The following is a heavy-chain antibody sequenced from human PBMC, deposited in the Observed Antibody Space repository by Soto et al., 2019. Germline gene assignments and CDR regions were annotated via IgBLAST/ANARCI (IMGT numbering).Heavy chain of an antibody. V-gene: IGHV3-48*01. D-gene: IGHD1-26*01. Sequence: PGGSLRLSCAASGFTFSSYSMNWVRQAPGKGLEWVSYISSSSSTIYYADSVKGRFTISRDNAKNSLYLQMNSLRAEDTAVYYCARDHSVQWELPRHDAFDIWGQGTMVTISS. J-gene: IGHJ3*02. CDR1: GFTFSSYS. CDR2: ISSSSSTI. CDR3: ARDHSVQWELPRHDAFDI.